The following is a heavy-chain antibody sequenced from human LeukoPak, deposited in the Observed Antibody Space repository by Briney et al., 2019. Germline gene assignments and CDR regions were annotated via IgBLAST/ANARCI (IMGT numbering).Heavy chain of an antibody. V-gene: IGHV3-21*01. CDR1: GFTFATYT. CDR2: IGATQTYI. CDR3: ARDYWLGNRGLFYFNY. Sequence: GGSLRLSCTGAGFTFATYTFNWVRQAPGKGLEWVASIGATQTYIYYADPVKGRFTVSRDNAEKSVYLQMNNLRAEDTGVYYCARDYWLGNRGLFYFNYWGQGTVVTVSS. D-gene: IGHD3-16*01. J-gene: IGHJ4*02.